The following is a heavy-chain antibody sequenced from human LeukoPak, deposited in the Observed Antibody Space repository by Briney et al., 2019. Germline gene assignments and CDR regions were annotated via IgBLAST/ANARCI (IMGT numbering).Heavy chain of an antibody. V-gene: IGHV1-18*01. Sequence: GASVKVSCKASGYTFTSYGISWVRQAPGQGLEWMGWISAYNGNTNYAQKLQGRVTMTTDTSTSTAYMELRSLRSDDTAVYYCARGLAIAVARVPGNYYFDYWGQGTLVTVSS. D-gene: IGHD6-19*01. CDR1: GYTFTSYG. J-gene: IGHJ4*02. CDR2: ISAYNGNT. CDR3: ARGLAIAVARVPGNYYFDY.